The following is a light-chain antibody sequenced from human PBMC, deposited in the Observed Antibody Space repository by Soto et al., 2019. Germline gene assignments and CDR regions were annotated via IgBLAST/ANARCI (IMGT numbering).Light chain of an antibody. V-gene: IGKV3-15*01. CDR2: GAS. CDR1: QSVSSN. Sequence: EIVMTQSPATLSVSPGERATLSCRASQSVSSNLAWYQQKPGQAPRLLIYGASTRATGIPARFSGSGSGTEFTLTISSLQSEDFAVYYCQQYNNRPLTFGQATRWIS. CDR3: QQYNNRPLT. J-gene: IGKJ1*01.